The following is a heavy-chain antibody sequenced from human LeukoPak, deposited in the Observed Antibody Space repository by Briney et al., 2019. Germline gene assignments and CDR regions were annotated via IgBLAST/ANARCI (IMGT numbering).Heavy chain of an antibody. J-gene: IGHJ4*02. CDR1: GGSISSYY. D-gene: IGHD3-10*01. CDR3: ARRMLSVGFGELFDY. V-gene: IGHV4-59*08. CDR2: IYYSGST. Sequence: NSSETLSLTCTVSGGSISSYYWSWIRQPPGKGLEWIGYIYYSGSTNYNPSLKSRVTISVDTSKNQFSLKLSSVTAADTAVYYCARRMLSVGFGELFDYWGQGTLVTVSS.